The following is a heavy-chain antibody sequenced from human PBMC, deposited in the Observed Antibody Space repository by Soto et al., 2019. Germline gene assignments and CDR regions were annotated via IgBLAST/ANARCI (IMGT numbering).Heavy chain of an antibody. CDR3: ARLQQLVSHIHY. V-gene: IGHV5-10-1*01. CDR1: GYSFTGYW. D-gene: IGHD6-13*01. Sequence: GESLKISCKGSGYSFTGYWISWVRQMPGKGLEWMGRIDPSDSYTNYSPSFQGHVTISADKSISTAYLQWSSLKASDTAMYYCARLQQLVSHIHYWGQGTLVTVSS. J-gene: IGHJ4*02. CDR2: IDPSDSYT.